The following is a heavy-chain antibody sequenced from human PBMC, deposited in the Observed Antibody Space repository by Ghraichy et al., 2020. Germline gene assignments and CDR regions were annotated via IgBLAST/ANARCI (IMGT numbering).Heavy chain of an antibody. CDR2: IIPIFGTA. CDR1: GGTFSSYA. J-gene: IGHJ4*02. CDR3: AGEAVAGTNFDY. D-gene: IGHD6-19*01. Sequence: SVKVSCKASGGTFSSYAISWVRQAPGQGLEWMGGIIPIFGTANYAQKFQGRVTITADESTSTAYMELSSLRSEDTTVYYCAGEAVAGTNFDYWGQGTLVTVSS. V-gene: IGHV1-69*13.